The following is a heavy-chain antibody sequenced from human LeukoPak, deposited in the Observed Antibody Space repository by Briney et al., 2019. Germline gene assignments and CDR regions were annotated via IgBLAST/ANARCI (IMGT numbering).Heavy chain of an antibody. D-gene: IGHD1-26*01. CDR3: ATYSGSYEMGSYYFDY. V-gene: IGHV4-59*01. CDR2: IYYGGST. J-gene: IGHJ4*02. CDR1: GGSISSYY. Sequence: SETLSLTCTVSGGSISSYYWSWIRQPPGKGLEWIGYIYYGGSTNYNPSLKSRVTISVDTSKNQFSLKLSSVTAADRAVYYCATYSGSYEMGSYYFDYWGQGTLVTVSS.